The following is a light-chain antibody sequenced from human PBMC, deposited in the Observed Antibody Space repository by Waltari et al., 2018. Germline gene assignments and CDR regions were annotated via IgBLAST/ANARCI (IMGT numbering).Light chain of an antibody. Sequence: QSALTQPPSASGSPGQSVTIACTGTSRAVGGSNFFSCYQQYPGKAPKLIIYEISKRPSGVPDRFSGSKSGNTASLTVSGLQPEDEAEYFCSSYAATHNLVFGGGTKLTV. CDR2: EIS. CDR3: SSYAATHNLV. CDR1: SRAVGGSNF. J-gene: IGLJ3*02. V-gene: IGLV2-8*01.